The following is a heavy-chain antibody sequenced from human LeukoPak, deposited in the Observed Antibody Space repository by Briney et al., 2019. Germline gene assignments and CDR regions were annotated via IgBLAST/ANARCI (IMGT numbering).Heavy chain of an antibody. CDR1: GFTFSSYS. J-gene: IGHJ4*02. D-gene: IGHD6-6*01. CDR3: AKDSGAARPYYFDY. CDR2: ISGSGGST. V-gene: IGHV3-23*01. Sequence: GGSLRLSCAASGFTFSSYSMNWVRQAPGKGLEWVSAISGSGGSTYYADSVKGRFTISRDNSKNTLYLQMNSLRAEDTAVYYCAKDSGAARPYYFDYWGQGTLVTVSS.